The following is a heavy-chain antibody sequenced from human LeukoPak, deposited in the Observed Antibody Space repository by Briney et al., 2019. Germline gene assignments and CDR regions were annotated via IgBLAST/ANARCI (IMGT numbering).Heavy chain of an antibody. CDR1: GYNFAGYY. D-gene: IGHD2-2*02. J-gene: IGHJ6*02. V-gene: IGHV1-2*06. Sequence: ASVKVSCKASGYNFAGYYMHWVRQAPGQGLEWMGRINPDSGGTNYAQKFEGRVTMTRDTSINTAYMELSSLRSDDTAVYYCARDGGYCSSTGCYSRAEYYYYGLDVWGQGTTVTVS. CDR2: INPDSGGT. CDR3: ARDGGYCSSTGCYSRAEYYYYGLDV.